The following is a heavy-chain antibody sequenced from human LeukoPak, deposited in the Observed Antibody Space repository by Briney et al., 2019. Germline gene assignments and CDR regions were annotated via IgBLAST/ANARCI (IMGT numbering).Heavy chain of an antibody. CDR2: IYYSGST. D-gene: IGHD6-25*01. Sequence: SETLSLTCTVSGGSISSSSYYWGWIRQPPGKGLEWIGSIYYSGSTYYNPSLKSRVTISVDTSKNQFSLKLSSVTAADTAVYYCASGAAEGNWFDPWGQGTLVTVSS. J-gene: IGHJ5*02. CDR3: ASGAAEGNWFDP. CDR1: GGSISSSSYY. V-gene: IGHV4-39*01.